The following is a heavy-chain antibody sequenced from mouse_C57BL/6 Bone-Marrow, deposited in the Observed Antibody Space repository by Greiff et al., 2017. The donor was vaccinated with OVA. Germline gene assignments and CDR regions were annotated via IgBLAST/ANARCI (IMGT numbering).Heavy chain of an antibody. CDR1: GFSLTSYG. V-gene: IGHV2-6-1*01. J-gene: IGHJ1*03. D-gene: IGHD2-5*01. CDR3: ARHDSNYVGWYFDV. Sequence: VKLMESGPGLVAPSQSLSITCTVSGFSLTSYGVHWVRQPPGKGLEWLVVIWSDGSTNYNSAPKSRLSISKDNSKSQVFLKMNSLQTDDTAMYYCARHDSNYVGWYFDVWGTGTTVTVSS. CDR2: IWSDGST.